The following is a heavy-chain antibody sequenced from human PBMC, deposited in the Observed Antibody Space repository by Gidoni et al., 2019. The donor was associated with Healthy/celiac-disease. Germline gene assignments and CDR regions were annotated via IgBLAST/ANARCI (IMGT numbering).Heavy chain of an antibody. J-gene: IGHJ5*02. CDR2: ISSSSSTI. V-gene: IGHV3-48*02. Sequence: EVQLVESGGGLVQPGGSLRLSCAASGLTFSRYSMNWVRPAPGKGLVWVSYISSSSSTIYYADSVKGRFTISRDNAKNSLYLQMNSLRDEDTAVYYCARDHHYGDYQKYWFDPWGQGTLVTVSS. D-gene: IGHD4-17*01. CDR1: GLTFSRYS. CDR3: ARDHHYGDYQKYWFDP.